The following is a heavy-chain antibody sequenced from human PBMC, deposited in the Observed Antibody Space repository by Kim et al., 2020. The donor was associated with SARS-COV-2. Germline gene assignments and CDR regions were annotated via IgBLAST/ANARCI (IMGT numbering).Heavy chain of an antibody. Sequence: GGSLRLSCATSGFTFSAYDMNWVRQAPGKGLEWLSFITKSSTTIYYADSVEGRFTISRDNAKNSLFLQMNSLRDEDTALYYCVRDRMGCAFDMWGQGTM. CDR2: ITKSSTTI. V-gene: IGHV3-48*02. CDR1: GFTFSAYD. CDR3: VRDRMGCAFDM. D-gene: IGHD3-16*01. J-gene: IGHJ3*02.